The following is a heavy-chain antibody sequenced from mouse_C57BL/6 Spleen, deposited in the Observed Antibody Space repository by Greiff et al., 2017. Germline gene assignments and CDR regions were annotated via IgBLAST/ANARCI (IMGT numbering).Heavy chain of an antibody. D-gene: IGHD4-1*01. CDR1: GYTFTSYW. J-gene: IGHJ4*01. Sequence: QVQLQQPGAELVKPGASVKLSCKASGYTFTSYWMHWVKQRPIQGLEWIGNIDPSDSETHYNQKFKDKATLTVDKSSSTAYMQLSSLTSEDSAVYYCTIITGPYAMDYWGQGTSVTVSS. CDR3: TIITGPYAMDY. CDR2: IDPSDSET. V-gene: IGHV1-52*01.